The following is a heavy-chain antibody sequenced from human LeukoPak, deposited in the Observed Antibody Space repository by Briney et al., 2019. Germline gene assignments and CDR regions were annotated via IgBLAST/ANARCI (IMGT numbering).Heavy chain of an antibody. Sequence: SETLSLTCTVSGGSLSTYFWSWIRQPPGKGLEWIGYIYDGGNTKYNLSIKSRGTISVDTSKNQFSLKVTSVTAADTAVYYCARASPNCNPPYCWGQGTLVTVSS. V-gene: IGHV4-59*08. CDR2: IYDGGNT. D-gene: IGHD1-1*01. CDR1: GGSLSTYF. CDR3: ARASPNCNPPYC. J-gene: IGHJ4*02.